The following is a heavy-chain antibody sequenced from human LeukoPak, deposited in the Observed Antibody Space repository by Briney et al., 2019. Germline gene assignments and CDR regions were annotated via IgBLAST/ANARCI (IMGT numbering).Heavy chain of an antibody. J-gene: IGHJ4*02. V-gene: IGHV1-18*01. D-gene: IGHD3-16*02. CDR2: ISAYNGNA. CDR1: GYTFTSYG. Sequence: ASVKVSCKASGYTFTSYGISWVRQAPGQGLEWMGWISAYNGNANYAQNLQGRVTLTTDTSTSTAYMELRSLISDDTAVYYCARDLKTFGGVIVNDYWGQGTLVTVSS. CDR3: ARDLKTFGGVIVNDY.